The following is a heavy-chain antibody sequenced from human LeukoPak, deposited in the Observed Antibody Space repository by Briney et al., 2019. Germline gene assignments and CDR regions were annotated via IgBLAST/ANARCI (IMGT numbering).Heavy chain of an antibody. CDR1: GYTFTSYG. J-gene: IGHJ5*02. V-gene: IGHV1-18*01. Sequence: ASVKVSCKASGYTFTSYGISWVRQAPGQGLEWMGWISAYNGDTNYAQKLQGRVTMTRNTSISTAYMELSSLRSEDTAVYYCARYYLDDYGSNWFDPWGQGTLVTVSS. CDR3: ARYYLDDYGSNWFDP. D-gene: IGHD4-17*01. CDR2: ISAYNGDT.